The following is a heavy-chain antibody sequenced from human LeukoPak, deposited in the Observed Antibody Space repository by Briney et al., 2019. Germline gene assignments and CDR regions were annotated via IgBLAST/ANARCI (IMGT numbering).Heavy chain of an antibody. Sequence: AGGSLRLSCEASGFTFSNFWMHWVRQVPGKGLLWVSRINGDGSSTTYADPVKGRFTISRDNAKNTLYLQMNSLRVEDTAVYYCARGSDIAAAVKIYGSEFWGQGTLVTVSS. V-gene: IGHV3-74*01. D-gene: IGHD6-13*01. J-gene: IGHJ4*02. CDR3: ARGSDIAAAVKIYGSEF. CDR1: GFTFSNFW. CDR2: INGDGSST.